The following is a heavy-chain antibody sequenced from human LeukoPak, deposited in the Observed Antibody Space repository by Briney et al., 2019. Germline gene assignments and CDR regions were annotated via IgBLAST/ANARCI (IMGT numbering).Heavy chain of an antibody. D-gene: IGHD2-15*01. CDR2: IWYDGSNK. J-gene: IGHJ4*02. V-gene: IGHV3-33*08. Sequence: GGSLKLSCSASGFTFSSYAMHWVRQAPGKGLERVAVIWYDGSNKYYADSVKGRFTISRDNSKNTLYLQMNSLRAEDTAVYYCARIDGWSNFDYWGQGTLVTVSS. CDR3: ARIDGWSNFDY. CDR1: GFTFSSYA.